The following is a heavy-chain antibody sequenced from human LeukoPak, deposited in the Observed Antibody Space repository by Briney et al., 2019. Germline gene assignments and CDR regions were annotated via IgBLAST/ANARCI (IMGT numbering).Heavy chain of an antibody. CDR2: ISSSGSTI. Sequence: GGSLRLSCAASGFTFSSYEMNWVRQAPGKGLEWVSYISSSGSTIYYADSVKGRFTISRDNAKNSLYLQMNSLRAEDTAVYYCAKGGAGYSSGWYEFGGDYYYMDVWGKGTTVTVSS. J-gene: IGHJ6*03. CDR1: GFTFSSYE. D-gene: IGHD6-19*01. CDR3: AKGGAGYSSGWYEFGGDYYYMDV. V-gene: IGHV3-48*03.